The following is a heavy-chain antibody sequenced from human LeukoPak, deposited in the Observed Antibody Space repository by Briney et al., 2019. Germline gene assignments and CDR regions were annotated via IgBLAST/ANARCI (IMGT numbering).Heavy chain of an antibody. CDR2: MYYSGST. CDR3: ARGGPYYYDSRDY. J-gene: IGHJ4*02. CDR1: GGSINSYY. V-gene: IGHV4-59*01. D-gene: IGHD3-22*01. Sequence: SETLSLTCTVSGGSINSYYWSWIRQPPGKGLEWVGYMYYSGSTKYNPSLKSRVTISVDTSKNQFSLNLSFVTAADTALYYCARGGPYYYDSRDYWGQGTLVTVSS.